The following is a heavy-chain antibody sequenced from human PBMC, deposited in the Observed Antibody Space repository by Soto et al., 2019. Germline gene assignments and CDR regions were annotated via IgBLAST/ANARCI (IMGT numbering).Heavy chain of an antibody. CDR2: ISYDGSNK. J-gene: IGHJ6*02. V-gene: IGHV3-30*18. CDR3: AKAGTYCSSTSCYWTRVGYYYGMDV. CDR1: GFTFSSYG. D-gene: IGHD2-2*01. Sequence: PGGSLRLSCAASGFTFSSYGMHWVRQAPGKGLEWVAVISYDGSNKYYADSVKGRFTISRDNSKNTLYLQMNSLRAEDTAVYYCAKAGTYCSSTSCYWTRVGYYYGMDVWGQGTTVTVSS.